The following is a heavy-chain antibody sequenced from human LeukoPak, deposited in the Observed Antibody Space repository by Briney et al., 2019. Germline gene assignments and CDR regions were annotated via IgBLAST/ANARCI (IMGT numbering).Heavy chain of an antibody. Sequence: ASVKVSCKASGYTFTGYFIHWVRQAPGQGLEWMGWINPNSGDTNYAQKFQGRLTMTRDTSINTAYMGLSRLRSADTAVYYCARDERYDSSGYPFDYWGQGTLVTVSS. D-gene: IGHD3-22*01. CDR3: ARDERYDSSGYPFDY. CDR1: GYTFTGYF. J-gene: IGHJ4*02. CDR2: INPNSGDT. V-gene: IGHV1-2*02.